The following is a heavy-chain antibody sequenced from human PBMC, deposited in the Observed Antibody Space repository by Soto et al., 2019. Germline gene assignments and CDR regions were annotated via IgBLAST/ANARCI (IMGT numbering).Heavy chain of an antibody. V-gene: IGHV1-69*13. D-gene: IGHD2-2*03. CDR1: GGTFSSYA. J-gene: IGHJ6*02. Sequence: SVKVSCKASGGTFSSYAISWVRQAPGQGLEWMGGIIPIFGTTNYAQNFRARVTITADESTSTAYMELSSLTSEDTAVYYCGSVGYCSSTNCLFYYYHYGMDVWGQGTTVTVS. CDR3: GSVGYCSSTNCLFYYYHYGMDV. CDR2: IIPIFGTT.